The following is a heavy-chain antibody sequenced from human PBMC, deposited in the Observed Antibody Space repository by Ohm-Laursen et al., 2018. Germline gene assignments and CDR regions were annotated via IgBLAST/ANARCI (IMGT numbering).Heavy chain of an antibody. CDR3: ASTDTTHYYYGMDV. CDR2: IYYSGST. D-gene: IGHD1-1*01. CDR1: GGSITTHY. V-gene: IGHV4-59*11. J-gene: IGHJ6*02. Sequence: TLSLTCSVSGGSITTHYWGWIRQPPGKGLEWIGYIYYSGSTNYNPSLKSRVTISVDTSKNQFSLKLSSVTAADTAVYYCASTDTTHYYYGMDVWGQGTTVTVSS.